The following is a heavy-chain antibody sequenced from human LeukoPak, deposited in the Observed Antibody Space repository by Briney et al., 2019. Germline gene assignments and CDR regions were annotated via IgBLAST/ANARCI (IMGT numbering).Heavy chain of an antibody. V-gene: IGHV3-11*04. Sequence: PGGPLRLSCAASGFTFSDYYMSWIRQAPGKGLEWVSYISSSGSTIYYADSVKGRFTISRDNAKNSLYLQMNSLRAEDTAVYYCARESYYGSGSPLNYWGQGTLVTVSS. J-gene: IGHJ4*02. CDR2: ISSSGSTI. D-gene: IGHD3-10*01. CDR3: ARESYYGSGSPLNY. CDR1: GFTFSDYY.